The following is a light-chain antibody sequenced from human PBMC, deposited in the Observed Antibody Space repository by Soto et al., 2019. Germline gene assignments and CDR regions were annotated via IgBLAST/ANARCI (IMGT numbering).Light chain of an antibody. CDR1: QTIDSW. CDR2: KAS. Sequence: DIQITQSPSTLSSSVGDRVTITCLASQTIDSWLAWYQQRPGKPPNLLIYKASTLASGVPSRFSGSGSGTDFTLTISSLQPEDFATYYCQQVKTYPLTFGGGTKVDIK. V-gene: IGKV1-5*03. CDR3: QQVKTYPLT. J-gene: IGKJ4*01.